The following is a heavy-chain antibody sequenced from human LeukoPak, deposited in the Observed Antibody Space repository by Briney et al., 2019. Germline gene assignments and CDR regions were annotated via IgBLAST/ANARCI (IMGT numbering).Heavy chain of an antibody. CDR1: GFTFSSYW. J-gene: IGHJ4*02. V-gene: IGHV3-74*01. CDR2: INSDGSST. D-gene: IGHD1-26*01. CDR3: ASGGGGATGDY. Sequence: PGGSPRLSCAASGFTFSSYWMHWVRQAPGKGLVWVSRINSDGSSTSYADSVKGRFTISRDNAKNTLYLQMNSLRAEDTAVYYCASGGGGATGDYWGQGTLVTVSS.